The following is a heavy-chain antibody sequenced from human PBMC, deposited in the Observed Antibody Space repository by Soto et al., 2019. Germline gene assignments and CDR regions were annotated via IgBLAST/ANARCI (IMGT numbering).Heavy chain of an antibody. Sequence: GGSLRLSCAASGFTFSSYGMHWARQAPGKGLEWVAVIWYDGSNKYYADSVKGRFTISRDNSKNTLYLQMNSLRAEDTAVYYCARDRSFWDYGDYERQNNMDVWGKGTTVTVSS. CDR1: GFTFSSYG. V-gene: IGHV3-33*01. CDR2: IWYDGSNK. CDR3: ARDRSFWDYGDYERQNNMDV. D-gene: IGHD4-17*01. J-gene: IGHJ6*03.